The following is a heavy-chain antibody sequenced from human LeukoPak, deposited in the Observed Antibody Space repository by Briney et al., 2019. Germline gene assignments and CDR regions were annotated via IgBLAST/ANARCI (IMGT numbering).Heavy chain of an antibody. V-gene: IGHV3-33*03. CDR3: ARGCSSSWCYYFDS. Sequence: GGSLRLSCAASGFTFSSYGMHWVRQAPGKGLEWVAVIWYDGSNKYYADSVKGRFTISRDNAKNSLYLQMNSLRAEDTAVYYCARGCSSSWCYYFDSWGQGTLVTVSS. J-gene: IGHJ4*02. CDR2: IWYDGSNK. D-gene: IGHD6-13*01. CDR1: GFTFSSYG.